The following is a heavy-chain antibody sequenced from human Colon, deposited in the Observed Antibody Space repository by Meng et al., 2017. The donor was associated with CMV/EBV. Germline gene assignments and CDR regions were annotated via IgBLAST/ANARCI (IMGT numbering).Heavy chain of an antibody. Sequence: GGAVDSGGYYWSWMRKPPGKDLQWLGHSYTGGSAYSNPSLKRRLSISIDTSKNQFSLSLRSVTAADTAVYYCARGSVIASAVSFDHWGQGTLVTVSS. CDR1: GGAVDSGGYY. J-gene: IGHJ4*02. CDR3: ARGSVIASAVSFDH. V-gene: IGHV4-30-4*01. D-gene: IGHD2-21*01. CDR2: SYTGGSA.